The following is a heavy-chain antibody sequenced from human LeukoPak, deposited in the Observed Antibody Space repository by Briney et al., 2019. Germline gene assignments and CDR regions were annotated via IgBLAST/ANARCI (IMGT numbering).Heavy chain of an antibody. Sequence: GGSLRLSCAASGFIVSSTYMNWVRQAPGKGLEWVSMIYSGGSTYYADSVKGRFTISRDNSKNTLYLQMSSLRAEDTAVYYCARDMCIAGRPYYCMDLWGKGTTVTVSS. D-gene: IGHD6-6*01. CDR1: GFIVSSTY. CDR3: ARDMCIAGRPYYCMDL. J-gene: IGHJ6*03. V-gene: IGHV3-53*01. CDR2: IYSGGST.